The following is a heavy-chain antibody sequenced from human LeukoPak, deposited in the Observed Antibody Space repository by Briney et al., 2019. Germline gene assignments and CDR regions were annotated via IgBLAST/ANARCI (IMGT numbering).Heavy chain of an antibody. CDR2: MSGSGTKI. CDR3: VKGRVVSRSDPYYFHY. Sequence: PGGSLRLSCAASGFTYSNYAMTWVRQAPGKGLEWLSAMSGSGTKIYYRDSVKGRFTISRDNSKNTLYLQMNNLRAEDTAVYYCVKGRVVSRSDPYYFHYWGQRTQVTVSS. V-gene: IGHV3-23*01. D-gene: IGHD3-10*01. J-gene: IGHJ4*02. CDR1: GFTYSNYA.